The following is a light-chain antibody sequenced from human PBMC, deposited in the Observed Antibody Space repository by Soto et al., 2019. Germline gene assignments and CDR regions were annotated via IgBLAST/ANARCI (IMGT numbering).Light chain of an antibody. J-gene: IGKJ5*01. CDR3: QQGNSFPVT. CDR2: AAS. Sequence: DIQMTQSPSSVSASVGDRVTITCRASQGISNWLAWYQQKPGKAPKLLIYAASSLQSGVPSRFSGSGSGTGFTLTISSLQPEDVATYSCQQGNSFPVTFGQGTRLEIK. CDR1: QGISNW. V-gene: IGKV1-12*01.